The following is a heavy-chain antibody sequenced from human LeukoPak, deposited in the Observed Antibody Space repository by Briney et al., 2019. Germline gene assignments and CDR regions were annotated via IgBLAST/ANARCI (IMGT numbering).Heavy chain of an antibody. CDR3: ARVGASLGYYFDY. V-gene: IGHV3-48*03. D-gene: IGHD3-16*01. CDR2: ISSSGSTI. J-gene: IGHJ4*02. CDR1: GFTFSSYE. Sequence: GGSLRLSCAASGFTFSSYEMNWVRQAPGKGLEWVSYISSSGSTIYYADSVKGRFTISRDNAKNSLYLQMNSLRAEDTAVYYCARVGASLGYYFDYWGQGTLVTVSS.